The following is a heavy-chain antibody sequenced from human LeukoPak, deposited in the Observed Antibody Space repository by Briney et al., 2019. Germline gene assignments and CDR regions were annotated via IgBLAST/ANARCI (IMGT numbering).Heavy chain of an antibody. CDR2: IFSNDEK. CDR3: ARISGRYYGSGSPHDY. D-gene: IGHD3-10*01. CDR1: GFSLSNARMG. Sequence: SGPVLVKPTETLTLTCTVSGFSLSNARMGVSWIRQPPGKALEWLAHIFSNDEKSYSTSLKSRLTISTDTSKSQVVLTMTNMDPVDTATYYCARISGRYYGSGSPHDYWGQGTLVTVSS. J-gene: IGHJ4*02. V-gene: IGHV2-26*01.